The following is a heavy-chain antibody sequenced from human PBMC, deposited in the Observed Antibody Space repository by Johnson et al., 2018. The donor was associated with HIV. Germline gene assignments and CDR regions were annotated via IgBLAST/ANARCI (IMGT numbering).Heavy chain of an antibody. CDR3: ARGFHRGGAFDI. CDR1: GFTFSSYA. V-gene: IGHV3-30*02. D-gene: IGHD1-14*01. Sequence: QVQLVESGGGVVQPGGSLRLSCAASGFTFSSYAMHWVRQAPGKGLEWVAFIRYDGSNNYYADSVKGRFTISRDNSKNTLYLQMNSLRAEDTAVYYCARGFHRGGAFDIWGQGTMVTVSS. CDR2: IRYDGSNN. J-gene: IGHJ3*02.